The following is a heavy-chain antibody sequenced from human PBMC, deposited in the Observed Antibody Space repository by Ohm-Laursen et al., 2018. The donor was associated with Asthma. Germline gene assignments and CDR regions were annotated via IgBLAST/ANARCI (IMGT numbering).Heavy chain of an antibody. J-gene: IGHJ4*02. V-gene: IGHV3-21*01. Sequence: GSLRLSCAASGFTFSSYSMNWVRQAPGKGLEWVSSISSSSSYIYYSDSVKGRFTISRDNAKNSLYLQMNSLRAEDTAVYYCARDYYYDSSGYYFDVWGQGTLVTVSS. CDR3: ARDYYYDSSGYYFDV. D-gene: IGHD3-22*01. CDR2: ISSSSSYI. CDR1: GFTFSSYS.